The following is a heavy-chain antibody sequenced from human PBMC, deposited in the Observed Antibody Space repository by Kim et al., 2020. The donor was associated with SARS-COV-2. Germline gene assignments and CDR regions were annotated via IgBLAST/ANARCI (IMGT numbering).Heavy chain of an antibody. D-gene: IGHD6-13*01. CDR3: ARSIGIAAAGTRGLGYFDL. Sequence: SRVTISVDTSQNQFSLKLSSVTAADTAVYYCARSIGIAAAGTRGLGYFDLWGRGTLVTVSS. V-gene: IGHV4-34*01. J-gene: IGHJ2*01.